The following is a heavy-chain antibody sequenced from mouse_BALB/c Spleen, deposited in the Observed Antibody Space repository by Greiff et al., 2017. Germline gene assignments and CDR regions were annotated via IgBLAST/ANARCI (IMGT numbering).Heavy chain of an antibody. CDR3: ARGYYRCDVRDFDV. CDR2: IDPSDSYT. J-gene: IGHJ1*01. CDR1: GYTFTSYW. V-gene: IGHV1-59*01. Sequence: QVQLQQSGAELVKPGASVKMSCTASGYTFTSYWMHWVKQRPGQGLEWIGVIDPSDSYTSYNQKFKGKATFTVDTSSSTAYMQLSSLTSEDSAAYYCARGYYRCDVRDFDVWGEGTTVTVSS. D-gene: IGHD2-14*01.